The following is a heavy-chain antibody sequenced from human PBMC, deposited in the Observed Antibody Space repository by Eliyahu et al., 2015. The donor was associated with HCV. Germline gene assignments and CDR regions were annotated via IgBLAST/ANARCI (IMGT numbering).Heavy chain of an antibody. CDR1: GYTFTSYY. V-gene: IGHV1-46*01. CDR2: INPSGGST. J-gene: IGHJ6*02. D-gene: IGHD3-3*01. CDR3: ARADFWSGYYNYYYYGMDV. Sequence: QVQLVQSGAEVKKPGASVKVSCKASGYTFTSYYMHWVRRAPGQGLEWMGIINPSGGSTSYAQKFQGRVTMTRDTSTSTVYMELSSLRSEDTAVYYCARADFWSGYYNYYYYGMDVWGQGTTVTVSS.